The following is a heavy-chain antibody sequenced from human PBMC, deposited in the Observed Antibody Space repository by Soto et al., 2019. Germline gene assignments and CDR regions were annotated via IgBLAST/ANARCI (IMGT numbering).Heavy chain of an antibody. CDR3: AKAQFGGMIVVVSFDY. D-gene: IGHD3-22*01. J-gene: IGHJ4*02. V-gene: IGHV3-30*18. Sequence: GGSLRLSCAASGFTFSSYGMHWVRQAPGKGLEWVAVISYDGSNKYYADSVKGRFTISRDNSKNTLYLQMNSLRAEDTAVYYCAKAQFGGMIVVVSFDYWGQGTLVTVSS. CDR1: GFTFSSYG. CDR2: ISYDGSNK.